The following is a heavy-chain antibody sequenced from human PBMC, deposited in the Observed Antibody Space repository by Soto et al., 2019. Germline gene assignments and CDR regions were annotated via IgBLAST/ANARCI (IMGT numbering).Heavy chain of an antibody. Sequence: SLRLSCAASGFTFSSYAMSWVRQAPGKGLEWVSAISGSGGSNKYYADSVKGRFTISRDNSKNTLYLQMNCLRAEDTAVYYCARGVYSSSAALDYWGQGTLVTVSS. V-gene: IGHV3-23*01. CDR2: ISGSGGSNK. J-gene: IGHJ4*02. CDR1: GFTFSSYA. CDR3: ARGVYSSSAALDY. D-gene: IGHD6-6*01.